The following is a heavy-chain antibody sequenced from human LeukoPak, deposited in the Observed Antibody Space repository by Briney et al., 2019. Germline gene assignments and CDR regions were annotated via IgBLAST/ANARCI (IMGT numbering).Heavy chain of an antibody. Sequence: GGSLRLSCAASGFTFDDYAMHWVRQAPGKGLEWISLISWDGGSTYYADSVKGRFTISRDNSKNYLYLQMNSLRAEDTALYYCAKQASGVSHYYMDVWGKGTTVTVSS. V-gene: IGHV3-43D*03. J-gene: IGHJ6*03. D-gene: IGHD2-8*01. CDR3: AKQASGVSHYYMDV. CDR1: GFTFDDYA. CDR2: ISWDGGST.